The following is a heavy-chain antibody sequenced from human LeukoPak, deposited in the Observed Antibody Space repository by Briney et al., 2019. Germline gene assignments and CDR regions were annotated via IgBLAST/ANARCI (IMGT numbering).Heavy chain of an antibody. CDR2: IKQDGSEK. Sequence: PGGSLRLSCAASGFTFSSYWMSWVRQAPGKGLEWVANIKQDGSEKYYVDSVKGRFTISRDNAKNSLYLQMNSLRAEDTAVYYCAKDLVGATMVAAVLIWGQGTMVTVSS. CDR1: GFTFSSYW. CDR3: AKDLVGATMVAAVLI. V-gene: IGHV3-7*03. D-gene: IGHD1-26*01. J-gene: IGHJ3*01.